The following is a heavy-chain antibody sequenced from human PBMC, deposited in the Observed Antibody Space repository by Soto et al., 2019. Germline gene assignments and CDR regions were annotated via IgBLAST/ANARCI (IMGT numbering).Heavy chain of an antibody. CDR1: GVSFSGYY. D-gene: IGHD3-10*01. J-gene: IGHJ4*02. Sequence: SETLSLTCAVYGVSFSGYYWSWILQPPGKGLEWIGEINHSGSTNYNPSLKSRVTISVDTSKNQFSLKLSSVTAADTAVYYCARAGYGSDNGGQGTQVTSPQ. CDR3: ARAGYGSDN. CDR2: INHSGST. V-gene: IGHV4-34*01.